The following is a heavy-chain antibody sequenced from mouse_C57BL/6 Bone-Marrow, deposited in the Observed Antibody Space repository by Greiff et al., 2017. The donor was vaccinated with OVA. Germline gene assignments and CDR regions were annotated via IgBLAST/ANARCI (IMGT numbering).Heavy chain of an antibody. CDR2: IYPRSGNT. D-gene: IGHD2-4*01. CDR1: GYTFTSYG. V-gene: IGHV1-81*01. J-gene: IGHJ2*01. Sequence: VKLMESGAELARPAASVKLSCKASGYTFTSYGISWVKQRTGQGLEWIGEIYPRSGNTYYNEKFKGKATLTADKSSSTAYMELRSLTSEDSAVYFCARPPDYDYFDYWGQGTTLTVSS. CDR3: ARPPDYDYFDY.